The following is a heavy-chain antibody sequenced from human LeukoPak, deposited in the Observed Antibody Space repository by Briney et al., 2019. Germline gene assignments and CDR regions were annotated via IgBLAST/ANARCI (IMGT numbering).Heavy chain of an antibody. CDR2: IRYDGNNK. J-gene: IGHJ4*02. D-gene: IGHD5-18*01. V-gene: IGHV3-30*02. CDR3: AKLLTGGYNSGQNDY. Sequence: GGSLRLSCAASGFTFSSYGMHWVRQAPGKGLEWVAFIRYDGNNKYYADSVKGRFTISRDNSKNTLYLQMNSLRAEDTAVHYCAKLLTGGYNSGQNDYWGQGILVTVSS. CDR1: GFTFSSYG.